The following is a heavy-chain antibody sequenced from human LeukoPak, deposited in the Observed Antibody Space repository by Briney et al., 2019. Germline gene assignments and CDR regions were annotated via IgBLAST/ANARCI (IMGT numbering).Heavy chain of an antibody. CDR2: IYTSGST. J-gene: IGHJ4*02. CDR1: GGSISSGSYY. Sequence: SETLSLTCTVSGGSISSGSYYWSWIWQPAGKGLEWIGRIYTSGSTKYNPSLKSRVTISVDTSKNQFSLKLSSVTAADTAVYYCARPYGYWGQGTLVTVSS. CDR3: ARPYGY. V-gene: IGHV4-61*02. D-gene: IGHD4-17*01.